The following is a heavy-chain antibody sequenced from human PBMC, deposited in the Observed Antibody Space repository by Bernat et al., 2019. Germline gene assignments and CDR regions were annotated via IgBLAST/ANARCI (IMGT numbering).Heavy chain of an antibody. CDR1: GGSFSGYY. D-gene: IGHD6-13*01. V-gene: IGHV4-34*01. Sequence: QVQLQQWGAGLLKPSETLSLTCAVYGGSFSGYYWSGIRQPPGKGLEWIGEINHSGSTNYNPSLKSRVTISVDTSKNQFSLKLGSVTAADTAVYYCARGGIWYEYYYYYMDVWGKGTTVTVSS. J-gene: IGHJ6*03. CDR2: INHSGST. CDR3: ARGGIWYEYYYYYMDV.